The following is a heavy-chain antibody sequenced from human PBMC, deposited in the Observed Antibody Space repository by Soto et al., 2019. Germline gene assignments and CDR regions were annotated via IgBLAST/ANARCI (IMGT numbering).Heavy chain of an antibody. CDR1: GGSISSNY. V-gene: IGHV4-59*01. J-gene: IGHJ4*02. CDR3: ARYSRESVAGYTLDN. CDR2: VYNSGST. Sequence: SETLSLTCTVSGGSISSNYWTWIRQPPGKGLEWIGYVYNSGSTNYNPSLQSRVTISEDTSKSQFSLKVNSMTAADTAVYYCARYSRESVAGYTLDNWGQGILVTVSS. D-gene: IGHD6-13*01.